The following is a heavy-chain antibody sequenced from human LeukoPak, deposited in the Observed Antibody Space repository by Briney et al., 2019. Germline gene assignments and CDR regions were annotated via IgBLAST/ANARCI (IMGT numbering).Heavy chain of an antibody. J-gene: IGHJ4*02. V-gene: IGHV1-46*01. CDR2: INPSGGST. CDR1: GYTFTSYY. CDR3: ATATSGSYFDY. Sequence: ASVKVSCKASGYTFTSYYMHWVRQAPGQGLEWMGIINPSGGSTSYAQKFQGRVTMTEDTSTDTAYMELSSLRSEDTAVYYCATATSGSYFDYWGQGTLVTVSS. D-gene: IGHD3-10*01.